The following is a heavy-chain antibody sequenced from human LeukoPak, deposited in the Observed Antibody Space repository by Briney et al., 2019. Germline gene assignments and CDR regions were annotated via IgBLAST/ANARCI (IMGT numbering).Heavy chain of an antibody. CDR1: GGSMSSYF. J-gene: IGHJ4*02. Sequence: PSETLSLTCTVSGGSMSSYFWSWIRQPPGKGPEGIGYIYYSGSTNYNPSLKSRVTISVDTSKNQFSLKLSSVTAADTAVYYCARVKMATTHFDYWGQGTLVTVSS. D-gene: IGHD5-24*01. V-gene: IGHV4-59*01. CDR3: ARVKMATTHFDY. CDR2: IYYSGST.